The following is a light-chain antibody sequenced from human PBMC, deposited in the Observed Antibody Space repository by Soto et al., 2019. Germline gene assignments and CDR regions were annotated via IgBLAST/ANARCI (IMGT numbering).Light chain of an antibody. J-gene: IGLJ2*01. CDR3: SSYTTSTTRII. V-gene: IGLV2-14*01. CDR1: SSDVGGHKY. Sequence: QSALTQPASVSGSPGQSITISCTGTSSDVGGHKYVSWYQQHPDKAPKVLIFEVSNRPSGISNRFSGSKSGNTASLTISGLQAEDEADYYCSSYTTSTTRIIFGGGTKLTVL. CDR2: EVS.